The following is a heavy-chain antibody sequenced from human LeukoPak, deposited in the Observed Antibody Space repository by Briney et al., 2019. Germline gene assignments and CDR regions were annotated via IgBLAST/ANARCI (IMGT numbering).Heavy chain of an antibody. CDR2: ISGSGGST. CDR1: GFTFSSYA. Sequence: GGSLRLSCAASGFTFSSYAMSWVRQAPGNGLEWVSAISGSGGSTYYADSVKGRFTISRDNSKNTLYLQMNSLRAEDTAVYYCAKRPVAGFSAYFQHWGQGTLVTVSS. D-gene: IGHD6-19*01. J-gene: IGHJ1*01. CDR3: AKRPVAGFSAYFQH. V-gene: IGHV3-23*01.